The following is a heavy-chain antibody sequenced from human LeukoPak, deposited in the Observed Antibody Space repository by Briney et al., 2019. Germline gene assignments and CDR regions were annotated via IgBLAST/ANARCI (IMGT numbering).Heavy chain of an antibody. D-gene: IGHD6-19*01. CDR3: ATKQWLAPPPDS. V-gene: IGHV3-74*01. J-gene: IGHJ4*02. Sequence: GGSLRLSCAAPGFTFSKHWMLWVRQAPGKGLESVSRINTDGTVTTYADSVKGRFTVSRDNADNTMFLQMNSVRDEDTAVYYCATKQWLAPPPDSWGQGTPVTVSS. CDR2: INTDGTVT. CDR1: GFTFSKHW.